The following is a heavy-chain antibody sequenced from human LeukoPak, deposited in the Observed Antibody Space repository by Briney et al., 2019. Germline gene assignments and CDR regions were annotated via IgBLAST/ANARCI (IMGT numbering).Heavy chain of an antibody. D-gene: IGHD4-11*01. V-gene: IGHV3-33*06. J-gene: IGHJ4*02. CDR1: GFDFRMHA. Sequence: TGGSLRLSCSASGFDFRMHAMHWVRQAPGKGLEWVAVIWYDGSNKYYADSVKGRFTISRDNSKNTLYLQMNSLRAEDTAVYYCAKDFGEDYSLFGYFDYWGQGTLVTVSS. CDR3: AKDFGEDYSLFGYFDY. CDR2: IWYDGSNK.